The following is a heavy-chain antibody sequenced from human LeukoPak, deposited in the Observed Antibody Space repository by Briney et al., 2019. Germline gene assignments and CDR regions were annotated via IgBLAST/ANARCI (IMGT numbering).Heavy chain of an antibody. Sequence: ESGGSLRLSCAASGFTFNSYWMVWFRHAPGEGLVWVSCINPDGSWTLHADSVKGRFAISRDYARNTLYLQMNSLGVEDTAMYYCARYEQRPGVTASDPWSQGTLVTVSS. CDR3: ARYEQRPGVTASDP. D-gene: IGHD2-21*02. CDR1: GFTFNSYW. CDR2: INPDGSWT. V-gene: IGHV3-74*01. J-gene: IGHJ5*02.